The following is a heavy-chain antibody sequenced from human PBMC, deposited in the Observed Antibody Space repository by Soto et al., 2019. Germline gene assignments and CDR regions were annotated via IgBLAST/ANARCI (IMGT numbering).Heavy chain of an antibody. D-gene: IGHD3-3*01. CDR1: GGSISSYY. J-gene: IGHJ4*02. V-gene: IGHV4-4*07. CDR3: ARTGQSPTVFGLNLDY. Sequence: LSLTCTVSGGSISSYYWSWVRQPAGKGLEWIGRIYASGITNYNPSLRSRVAMSVDTSKNQFSLRLTSVTAADTGVYYCARTGQSPTVFGLNLDYWGQGALVTVSS. CDR2: IYASGIT.